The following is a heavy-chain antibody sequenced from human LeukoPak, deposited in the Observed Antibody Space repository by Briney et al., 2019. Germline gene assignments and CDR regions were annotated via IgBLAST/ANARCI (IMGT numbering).Heavy chain of an antibody. CDR3: AKDGLTDSSSSNWFDP. J-gene: IGHJ5*02. CDR1: GFTFSSNA. D-gene: IGHD6-13*01. V-gene: IGHV3-33*06. Sequence: GGSLRLSCAASGFTFSSNAMHWVRQAPGKGLEWVSAIWYDGSNKYYADSVKGRFTISRDNSKNTLYLQMNSLRAEDTAVYYCAKDGLTDSSSSNWFDPWGQGTLVTVSS. CDR2: IWYDGSNK.